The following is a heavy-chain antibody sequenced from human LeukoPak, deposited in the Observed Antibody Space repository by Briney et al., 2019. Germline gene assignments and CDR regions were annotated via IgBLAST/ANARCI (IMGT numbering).Heavy chain of an antibody. CDR2: INPNSGGT. CDR3: ARETHSSGWYYFDY. D-gene: IGHD6-19*01. Sequence: GASVKVSCKASGYTFTSYDINWVRQATGQGLEWMGWINPNSGGTNYAQKFQGRVTMTRDTSISTAYMELSRLRSDDTAVYYCARETHSSGWYYFDYWGQGTLVTVSS. CDR1: GYTFTSYD. J-gene: IGHJ4*02. V-gene: IGHV1-2*02.